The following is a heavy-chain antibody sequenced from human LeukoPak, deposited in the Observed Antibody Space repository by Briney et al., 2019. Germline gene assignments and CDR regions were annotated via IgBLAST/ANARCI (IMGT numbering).Heavy chain of an antibody. V-gene: IGHV3-48*01. CDR1: GFTFSSYS. CDR2: IGNTGSTT. D-gene: IGHD1-1*01. Sequence: PGGSLRLSCAASGFTFSSYSMNWVRQAPGKGLEWVSYIGNTGSTTYYADSVKGRFTISRDNSKNTLYLQMNSLRAEDTAVYYCAKNGPEGTTFRHFDYWGQGTLVTVSS. J-gene: IGHJ4*02. CDR3: AKNGPEGTTFRHFDY.